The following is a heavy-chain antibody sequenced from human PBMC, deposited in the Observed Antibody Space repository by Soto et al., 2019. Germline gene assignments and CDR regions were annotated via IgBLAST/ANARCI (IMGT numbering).Heavy chain of an antibody. CDR2: MNPNSGNT. CDR3: ARGLNYYGSGSYYTSWFDP. D-gene: IGHD3-10*01. CDR1: GYTFTSYD. J-gene: IGHJ5*02. V-gene: IGHV1-8*01. Sequence: QVPLVQSGAEVKKPGASVKVSCKASGYTFTSYDINWVRQATGQGLEWMGWMNPNSGNTGYAQKFQGRVTMTRNTSISTAYMELSSLRSEDTAVYYCARGLNYYGSGSYYTSWFDPWGQGTLVTVSS.